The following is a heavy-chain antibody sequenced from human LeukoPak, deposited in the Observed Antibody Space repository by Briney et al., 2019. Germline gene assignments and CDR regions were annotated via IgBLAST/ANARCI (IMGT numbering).Heavy chain of an antibody. V-gene: IGHV4-59*01. CDR1: GGSISSYY. D-gene: IGHD2-2*01. Sequence: PSETLSLTCTVSGGSISSYYWSWIRQPPGKGLEWIGYIYYSGSTNYNPSLKSRVTISVDTSKNQFSLKLSSVTAADTAVYYCARDGRGPAAPDYWGQGTLVTVSS. CDR3: ARDGRGPAAPDY. CDR2: IYYSGST. J-gene: IGHJ4*02.